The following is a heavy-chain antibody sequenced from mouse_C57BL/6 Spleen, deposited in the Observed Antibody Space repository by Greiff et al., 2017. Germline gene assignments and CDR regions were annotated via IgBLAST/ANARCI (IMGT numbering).Heavy chain of an antibody. CDR2: IYPSDSET. D-gene: IGHD2-2*01. CDR3: ARGVNFDY. V-gene: IGHV1-61*01. CDR1: GYTFTSYW. J-gene: IGHJ2*01. Sequence: VQLQQPGAELVRPGSSVKLSCKASGYTFTSYWMDWVKQRPGQGLEWIGNIYPSDSETHYNQKFKDKATLTVDKSSSTAYMQLSSLTSEDSAVYYCARGVNFDYWGQGTPLTVSS.